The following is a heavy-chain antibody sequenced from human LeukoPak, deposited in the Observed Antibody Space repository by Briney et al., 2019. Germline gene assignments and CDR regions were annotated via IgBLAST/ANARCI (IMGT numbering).Heavy chain of an antibody. CDR3: ARMGSGDAFDI. J-gene: IGHJ3*02. V-gene: IGHV1-2*02. D-gene: IGHD2-15*01. Sequence: ASAKVSCKASGYTFTGYYMHWVRHAPGQGLEWMGWINPNSGGTNYAQTFQGRVTMTRDTSISTAYMELSRLRSDDTAVYYCARMGSGDAFDIWGQGTMVTVSS. CDR1: GYTFTGYY. CDR2: INPNSGGT.